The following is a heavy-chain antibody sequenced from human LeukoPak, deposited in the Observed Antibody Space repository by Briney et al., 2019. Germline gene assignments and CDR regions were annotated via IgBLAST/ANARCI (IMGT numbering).Heavy chain of an antibody. CDR3: AKGGDDFWSGPDY. CDR2: ISYDGSNK. V-gene: IGHV3-30*18. J-gene: IGHJ4*02. D-gene: IGHD3-3*01. CDR1: GFTFSSYG. Sequence: SGGSLRLSCAASGFTFSSYGMHWVRQAPGKGLEWVAVISYDGSNKYYADSVKGRFTISRDNSKNTLYLQMNSLRAEDTAVYYCAKGGDDFWSGPDYWGQGTLVTVSS.